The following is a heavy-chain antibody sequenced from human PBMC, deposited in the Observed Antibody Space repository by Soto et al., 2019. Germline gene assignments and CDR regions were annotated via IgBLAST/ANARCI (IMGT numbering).Heavy chain of an antibody. CDR3: AKGGSGSYSNAFDI. Sequence: PSETLSLTCTVSGDSIRTLYYWSWIRQTPGKGLEWIGHIHHSGGTSYNPSLKSLVAISVDTSKNQFSLKLSSVTAADTAVYYCAKGGSGSYSNAFDIWGQGTMVTVSS. J-gene: IGHJ3*02. CDR2: IHHSGGT. D-gene: IGHD3-10*01. V-gene: IGHV4-59*08. CDR1: GDSIRTLYY.